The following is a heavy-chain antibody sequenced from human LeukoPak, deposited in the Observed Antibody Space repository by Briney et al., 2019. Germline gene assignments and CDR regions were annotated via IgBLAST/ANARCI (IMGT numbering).Heavy chain of an antibody. CDR2: IWYDGSNK. CDR1: GFTFSSYG. D-gene: IGHD2-15*01. Sequence: GRSLRLSCAASGFTFSSYGMHWVRQAPGKGLEWVAVIWYDGSNKYYADSVKGRFTISRDNSKNTLYLQMNSLRAEDTAVYYCARDETAAPFDYWGQGTLVTVSS. V-gene: IGHV3-33*01. J-gene: IGHJ4*02. CDR3: ARDETAAPFDY.